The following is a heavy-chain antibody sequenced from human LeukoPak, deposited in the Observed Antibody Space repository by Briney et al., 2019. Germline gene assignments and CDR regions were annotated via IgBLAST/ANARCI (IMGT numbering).Heavy chain of an antibody. D-gene: IGHD5-24*01. J-gene: IGHJ4*02. CDR3: AKDLDMATISYFDY. Sequence: GESLRLSCAASGFTFSSYAMTWARQAPGKGLEWVSTISSADATYYANSVKGRFTISRDNSSNTLYLQMSSLRAEDTALYYCAKDLDMATISYFDYWGQGTLVTVSS. V-gene: IGHV3-23*01. CDR2: ISSADAT. CDR1: GFTFSSYA.